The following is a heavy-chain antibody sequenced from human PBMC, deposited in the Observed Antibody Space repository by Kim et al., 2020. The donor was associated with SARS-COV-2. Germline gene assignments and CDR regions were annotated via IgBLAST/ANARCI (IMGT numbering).Heavy chain of an antibody. Sequence: LSLTCAASGFTLTGYSMNWVRQAPGKGLEWVSSISTTSTYIYYADSLKGRFTVSRDNAKNSLSLQLNSLRVEDTAIYYCARDPRSAWNLLGNWYFDLWGRGTLVTVSS. CDR2: ISTTSTYI. CDR3: ARDPRSAWNLLGNWYFDL. D-gene: IGHD6-19*01. V-gene: IGHV3-21*01. CDR1: GFTLTGYS. J-gene: IGHJ2*01.